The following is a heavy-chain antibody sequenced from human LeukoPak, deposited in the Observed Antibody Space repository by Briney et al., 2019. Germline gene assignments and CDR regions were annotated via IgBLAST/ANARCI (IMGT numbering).Heavy chain of an antibody. D-gene: IGHD6-13*01. CDR1: GYSFSTYW. CDR2: IYPADSTA. Sequence: GESLKISCKASGYSFSTYWIGWVRQVPGKGLEWVGIIYPADSTAKYSPSFQGQVTISAHKPNSTAYLQWSSLKASDTAMYYCAIRIASAGTKILDYWGQGTLVTVSS. J-gene: IGHJ4*02. CDR3: AIRIASAGTKILDY. V-gene: IGHV5-51*01.